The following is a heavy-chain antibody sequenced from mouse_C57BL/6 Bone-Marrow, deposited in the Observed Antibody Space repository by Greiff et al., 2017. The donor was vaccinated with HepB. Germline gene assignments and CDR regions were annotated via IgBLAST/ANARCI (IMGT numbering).Heavy chain of an antibody. Sequence: QVQLQQPGAELVRPGSSVKLSCKASGYTFTSYWMDWVKQRPGQGLEWIGNIYPSDSETHYNQKFKDKATLTVDKSSSTAYMQLSSLTSEDSAVYYCARKGYSPLFDYWGQGTTLTVSS. V-gene: IGHV1-61*01. D-gene: IGHD2-12*01. CDR2: IYPSDSET. CDR3: ARKGYSPLFDY. CDR1: GYTFTSYW. J-gene: IGHJ2*01.